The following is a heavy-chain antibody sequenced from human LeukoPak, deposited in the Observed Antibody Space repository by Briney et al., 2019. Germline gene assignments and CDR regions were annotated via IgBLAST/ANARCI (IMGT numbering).Heavy chain of an antibody. V-gene: IGHV1-18*01. Sequence: ASVKVSCKASSYTFTSYGISWVRQAPGQGLEWMGWINTYNGNTVFAQTFEGRVTMTTDTSRSTAFMELRSLRSDDTAVYYCARXXXXXXAXDXWGQXXMVIVS. J-gene: IGHJ3*01. CDR3: ARXXXXXXAXDX. CDR1: SYTFTSYG. CDR2: INTYNGNT.